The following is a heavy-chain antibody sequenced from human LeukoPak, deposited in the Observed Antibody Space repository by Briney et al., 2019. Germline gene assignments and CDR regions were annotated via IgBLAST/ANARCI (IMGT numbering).Heavy chain of an antibody. CDR2: IYYSGST. J-gene: IGHJ4*02. CDR3: ASGIHGPFDY. Sequence: SETLSLTCTVSGGSISSYYWSWIRQPPGKGLEWIGYIYYSGSTNYNPSLKSRVTISVDTSKNQFSLKLSSVTAADTAVYYCASGIHGPFDYWGQGTLVTVSS. CDR1: GGSISSYY. V-gene: IGHV4-59*08. D-gene: IGHD1-26*01.